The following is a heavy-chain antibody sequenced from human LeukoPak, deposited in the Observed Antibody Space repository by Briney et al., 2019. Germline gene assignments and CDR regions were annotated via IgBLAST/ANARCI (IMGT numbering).Heavy chain of an antibody. CDR3: ARLRYFDWQDAFDI. CDR1: GGSISSYY. Sequence: PSETLSLTCTVSGGSISSYYWSWIRQPPGKGLEWIGYIYYSGSTNYNPSLKSRVTISVDTSKNQFSLKLSSVTAADTAVYYCARLRYFDWQDAFDIWGQGTMVTVSS. J-gene: IGHJ3*02. CDR2: IYYSGST. D-gene: IGHD3-9*01. V-gene: IGHV4-59*08.